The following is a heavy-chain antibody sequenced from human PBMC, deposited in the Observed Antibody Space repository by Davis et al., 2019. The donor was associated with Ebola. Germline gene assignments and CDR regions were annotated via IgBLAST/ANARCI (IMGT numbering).Heavy chain of an antibody. CDR3: ARVRVWGSYRSLYYFDY. CDR1: GGSFSGYY. CDR2: INHSGST. Sequence: SQTLSLTCAVYGGSFSGYYWSWIRQPPGKGLEWIGEINHSGSTNYNPSLKSRVTISVDTSKNQFSLKLSSVTAADTAVYYCARVRVWGSYRSLYYFDYWGQGTLVTVSS. D-gene: IGHD3-16*02. V-gene: IGHV4-34*01. J-gene: IGHJ4*02.